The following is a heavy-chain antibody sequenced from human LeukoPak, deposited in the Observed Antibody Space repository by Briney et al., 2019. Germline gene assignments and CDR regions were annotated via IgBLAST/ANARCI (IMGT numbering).Heavy chain of an antibody. D-gene: IGHD3-9*01. Sequence: GGSLRLSCAASGFTFSSYWMHWVRQAPGNGLVWVSRINSDGSSTSYADSVKGRFTISRDNSNNTLYLQMNSLRAEDTAVYYCAKKGLLVTSYYFDYWGQGTLVTVSS. CDR3: AKKGLLVTSYYFDY. V-gene: IGHV3-74*01. J-gene: IGHJ4*02. CDR1: GFTFSSYW. CDR2: INSDGSST.